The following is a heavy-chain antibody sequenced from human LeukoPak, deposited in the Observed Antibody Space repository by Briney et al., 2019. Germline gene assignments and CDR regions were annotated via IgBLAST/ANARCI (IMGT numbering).Heavy chain of an antibody. D-gene: IGHD5-18*01. J-gene: IGHJ4*02. CDR1: GYTFSDFA. CDR2: IRSKAKSYET. CDR3: TRPSDTEGDY. V-gene: IGHV3-73*01. Sequence: PGGSLRLSCAASGYTFSDFAMHWVRQASGKGLEWVGRIRSKAKSYETAYAASVKGRFTISRDDLQNTAYLQMNSLKNEDTALYYCTRPSDTEGDYWGQGTLVTVSS.